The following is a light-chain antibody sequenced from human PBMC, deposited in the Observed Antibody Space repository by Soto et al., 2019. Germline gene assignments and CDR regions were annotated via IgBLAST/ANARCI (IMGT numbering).Light chain of an antibody. CDR1: QSVSSSD. Sequence: EIVLTQSPGTLSLSPGERATLSCRASQSVSSSDLAWYQQKPGQAPRLLIYGASSRATGIPDRFSGSGSGTDFTLTISRLEPEDFAVYYCQQYGSSLFTFGLGTKVDV. V-gene: IGKV3-20*01. J-gene: IGKJ3*01. CDR3: QQYGSSLFT. CDR2: GAS.